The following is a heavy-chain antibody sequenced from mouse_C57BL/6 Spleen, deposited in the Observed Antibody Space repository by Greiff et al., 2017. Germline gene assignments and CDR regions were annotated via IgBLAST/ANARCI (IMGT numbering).Heavy chain of an antibody. Sequence: QVQLQQPGAELVRPGTSVKLSCKASGYTFTSYWMHWVKQRPGQGLEWIGVIDPSDSYTNYNQKFKGKATLTVDTSSSTAYMQLSSLTSEDSAVYYCARSGYGEDYWGQGTTLTVSA. D-gene: IGHD3-2*02. CDR2: IDPSDSYT. CDR1: GYTFTSYW. V-gene: IGHV1-59*01. CDR3: ARSGYGEDY. J-gene: IGHJ2*01.